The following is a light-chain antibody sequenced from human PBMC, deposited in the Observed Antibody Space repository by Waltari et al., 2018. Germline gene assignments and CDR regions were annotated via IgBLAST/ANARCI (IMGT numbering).Light chain of an antibody. CDR1: HGISSW. Sequence: DIQMTQSPSSVSASVGDTVTITCRASHGISSWLAWYQQKPGKAPKLLFYTASSLQSGVPSRFSGSGSGTDFTLTISSLQPEDGATYDCQQANSVPFTFGPGAKVDIK. CDR2: TAS. CDR3: QQANSVPFT. V-gene: IGKV1-12*01. J-gene: IGKJ3*01.